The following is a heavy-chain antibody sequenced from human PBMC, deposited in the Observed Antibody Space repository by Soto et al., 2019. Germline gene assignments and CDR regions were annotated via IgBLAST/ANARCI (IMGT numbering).Heavy chain of an antibody. D-gene: IGHD5-12*01. CDR3: AKGRSGYGDYGMDV. Sequence: VGSLRLSCAASGFTFSSYGMHWVRQAPGKGLEWVAVISYDGSNKYYADSVKGRFTISRDNSKNTLYLQMNSLRAEDTAVYYCAKGRSGYGDYGMDVWGQGTTVPVSS. CDR1: GFTFSSYG. CDR2: ISYDGSNK. J-gene: IGHJ6*02. V-gene: IGHV3-30*18.